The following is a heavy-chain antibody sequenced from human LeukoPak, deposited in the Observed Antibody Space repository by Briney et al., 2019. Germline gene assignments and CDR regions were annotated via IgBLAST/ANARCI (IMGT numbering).Heavy chain of an antibody. CDR3: AKDRRAGSYDY. CDR1: GFIFSDYW. CDR2: MNRDGSEK. J-gene: IGHJ4*02. V-gene: IGHV3-7*01. D-gene: IGHD3-10*01. Sequence: GGSLRLSCAASGFIFSDYWMTWVRQAPGKGLEWVANMNRDGSEKHYVDSVKGRFTISRDNAKNLLFLQMNNLRAEDTAVYYCAKDRRAGSYDYWGQGTLVTVSS.